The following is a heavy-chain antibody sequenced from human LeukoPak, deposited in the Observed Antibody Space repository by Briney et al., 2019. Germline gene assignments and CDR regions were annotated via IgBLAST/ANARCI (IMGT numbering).Heavy chain of an antibody. V-gene: IGHV4-59*01. D-gene: IGHD6-13*01. CDR3: ARKGVAAGLDY. CDR1: GGSISSFY. J-gene: IGHJ4*02. Sequence: PSETLSLTCVVSGGSISSFYWSWIRRPPGKALEWIGYIYSSGSTSYNPSLKSRVTISVDTSKNQFSLRLSSVTAADTAVYYCARKGVAAGLDYWGQGTLVTVSS. CDR2: IYSSGST.